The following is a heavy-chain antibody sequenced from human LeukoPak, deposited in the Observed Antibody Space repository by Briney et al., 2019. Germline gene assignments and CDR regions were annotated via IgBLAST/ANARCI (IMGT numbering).Heavy chain of an antibody. CDR2: INPNSGTT. V-gene: IGHV1-2*02. J-gene: IGHJ4*02. CDR3: SRGRELASSSDSVLEGY. CDR1: GYTFTSYG. Sequence: GASVSVSCKASGYTFTSYGISWVRQAPGQGLERMGWINPNSGTTTYEQKFQGRVTITRDTSITTVYMELTRLTSDDTAVYYCSRGRELASSSDSVLEGYWGQGTLVTVSS. D-gene: IGHD6-6*01.